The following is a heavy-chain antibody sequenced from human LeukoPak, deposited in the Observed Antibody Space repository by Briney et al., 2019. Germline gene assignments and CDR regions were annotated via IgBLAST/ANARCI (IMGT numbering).Heavy chain of an antibody. Sequence: ASVRVSCKASGYTFTSYGISWVRQAPGQGPEWMGWISTYNGNTNYAQKLQGRVTMTTDTSTSTAYMELRSLRSDDTAVYYCAREERGYSFYPWGQGTLVTVPS. V-gene: IGHV1-18*04. CDR3: AREERGYSFYP. J-gene: IGHJ5*02. D-gene: IGHD5-18*01. CDR1: GYTFTSYG. CDR2: ISTYNGNT.